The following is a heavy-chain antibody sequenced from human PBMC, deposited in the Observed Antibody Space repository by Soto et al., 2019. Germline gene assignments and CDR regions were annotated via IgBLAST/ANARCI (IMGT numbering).Heavy chain of an antibody. CDR1: GFTFSDYY. V-gene: IGHV3-11*05. CDR3: ARVRTVRGVMGGWFDP. D-gene: IGHD3-10*01. CDR2: ISSSSSYT. J-gene: IGHJ5*02. Sequence: QVQLVESGGGLVKPGGSLRLSCAASGFTFSDYYMSWIRQAPGKGMEWVSYISSSSSYTNYADSVKGRFTISRDNAKNSLYLQMNSLRAEDTAVYYCARVRTVRGVMGGWFDPWGQGTLVTVSS.